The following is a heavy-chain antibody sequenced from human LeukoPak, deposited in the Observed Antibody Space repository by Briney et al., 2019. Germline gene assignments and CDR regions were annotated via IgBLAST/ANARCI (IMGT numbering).Heavy chain of an antibody. Sequence: SETLFLTCTVSGGSISSYYWSWIRQPPGKGLEWIGYIYYSGSTNYNPSLKSRVTISVDTSKNQFSLKLSSVTAADTAVYYCARNYGSGSCSNFDYRGQGTLVTVSS. V-gene: IGHV4-59*01. J-gene: IGHJ4*02. CDR2: IYYSGST. CDR1: GGSISSYY. D-gene: IGHD3-10*01. CDR3: ARNYGSGSCSNFDY.